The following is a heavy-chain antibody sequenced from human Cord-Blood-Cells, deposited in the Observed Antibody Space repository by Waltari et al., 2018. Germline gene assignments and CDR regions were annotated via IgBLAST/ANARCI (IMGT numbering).Heavy chain of an antibody. V-gene: IGHV1-8*01. CDR3: ARGARGGAAAGTDY. Sequence: VSCKASGYTFTSYDINWVRQATGQGLEWMGWMNPNSGNTGYAQKFQGRVTMTRNTSISTAYMELSSLRSEDTAVYYCARGARGGAAAGTDYWGQGTLVTVSS. J-gene: IGHJ4*02. CDR1: GYTFTSYD. CDR2: MNPNSGNT. D-gene: IGHD6-13*01.